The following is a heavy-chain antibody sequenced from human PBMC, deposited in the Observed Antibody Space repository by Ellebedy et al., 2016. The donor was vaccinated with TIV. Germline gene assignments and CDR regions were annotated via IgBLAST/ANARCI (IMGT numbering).Heavy chain of an antibody. CDR1: GGSISSSNW. V-gene: IGHV4-4*02. Sequence: MPSETLSLTCAVSGGSISSSNWWSWVRQPPGKGLEWIGEIYHSGSTNYNPSLKSRVTISVDTSKNQFSLKLSSVTAADTAVYYCARGLGGPTYWYFDLWGRGTLVTVSS. J-gene: IGHJ2*01. CDR3: ARGLGGPTYWYFDL. CDR2: IYHSGST.